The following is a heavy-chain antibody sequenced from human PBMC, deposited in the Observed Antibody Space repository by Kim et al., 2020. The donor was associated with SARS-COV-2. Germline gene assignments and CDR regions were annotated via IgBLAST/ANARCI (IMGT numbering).Heavy chain of an antibody. J-gene: IGHJ6*01. D-gene: IGHD3-10*01. CDR3: AKAVLRGVNYYYYGVDV. V-gene: IGHV3-30-3*01. CDR1: GFTFSSCA. CDR2: ISYDGSNK. Sequence: GGSLRLSCAASGFTFSSCAMHWFRQAPGKGLEWVAVISYDGSNKNYADSVKGRFTISRDNSKNTLYLQMNSLRAEDTAVYYCAKAVLRGVNYYYYGVDV.